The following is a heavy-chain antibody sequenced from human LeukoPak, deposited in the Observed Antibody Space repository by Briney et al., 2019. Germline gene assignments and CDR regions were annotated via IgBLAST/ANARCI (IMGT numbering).Heavy chain of an antibody. J-gene: IGHJ6*03. D-gene: IGHD5-18*01. Sequence: GGSLRLSCAASGFTFSSYEMNWVRQAPGKGLEWVSTISGSGGSTYYADSVKGRLTISRDNSKNTLYLQMDSLRTEDTAVYYCAKGIQQWSSYMDVWGKGTTVSVSS. V-gene: IGHV3-23*01. CDR2: ISGSGGST. CDR1: GFTFSSYE. CDR3: AKGIQQWSSYMDV.